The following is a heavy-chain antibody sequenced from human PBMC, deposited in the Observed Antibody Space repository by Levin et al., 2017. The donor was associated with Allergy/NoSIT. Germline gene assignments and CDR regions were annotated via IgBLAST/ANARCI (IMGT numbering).Heavy chain of an antibody. CDR1: GFTFSSYS. D-gene: IGHD6-6*01. V-gene: IGHV3-21*01. Sequence: GGSLRLSCAASGFTFSSYSMNWVRQAPGKGLEWVSSISSSSSYIYYADSVKGRFTISRDNAKNSLYLQMNSLRAEDTAVYYCARDHRPLSSSSFYYYYGMDVWGQGTTVTVSS. CDR3: ARDHRPLSSSSFYYYYGMDV. J-gene: IGHJ6*02. CDR2: ISSSSSYI.